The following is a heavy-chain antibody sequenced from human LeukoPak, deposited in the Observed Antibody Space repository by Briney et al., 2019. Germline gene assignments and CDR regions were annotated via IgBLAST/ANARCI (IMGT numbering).Heavy chain of an antibody. CDR2: INHSGST. CDR1: GGSFSGYY. CDR3: ARGRTAQPGYNWFDP. Sequence: SETLSLTCAVYGGSFSGYYWSWIRQPPGKGLEWIGEINHSGSTNYNLSLKSRVTISVDTSKNQFSLKLSPVTAADTAVYYCARGRTAQPGYNWFDPWGQGTLVTVSS. D-gene: IGHD1-14*01. J-gene: IGHJ5*02. V-gene: IGHV4-34*01.